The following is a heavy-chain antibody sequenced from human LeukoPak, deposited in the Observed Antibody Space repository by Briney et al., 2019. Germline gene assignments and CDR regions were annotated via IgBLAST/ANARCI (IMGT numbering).Heavy chain of an antibody. CDR1: GYTFTGYY. Sequence: ASVKVSCKASGYTFTGYYMHWVRQAPGQGLEWMGWINPNSGGTNYAQKFQGRVTMTRGTSISTAYMELSRLRSDDTAVYYCARSLGYCSSTSCQYYYYYMDVWGKGTTVTISS. CDR3: ARSLGYCSSTSCQYYYYYMDV. D-gene: IGHD2-2*01. CDR2: INPNSGGT. V-gene: IGHV1-2*02. J-gene: IGHJ6*03.